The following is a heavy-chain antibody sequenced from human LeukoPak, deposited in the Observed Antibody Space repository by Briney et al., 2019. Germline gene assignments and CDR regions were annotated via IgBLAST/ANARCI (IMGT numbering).Heavy chain of an antibody. V-gene: IGHV3-11*01. J-gene: IGHJ4*02. D-gene: IGHD2-21*02. Sequence: PGGTLRLSCAASGYTFSDYYISWIRHAPGKGLEGVSYLSSSCSTIYYTDSVKGGFTISRDNAKNSLYLQMHSLRAEDTAVYYCARELSLVCGGDCSGFDYWGQGTLVTVSS. CDR1: GYTFSDYY. CDR2: LSSSCSTI. CDR3: ARELSLVCGGDCSGFDY.